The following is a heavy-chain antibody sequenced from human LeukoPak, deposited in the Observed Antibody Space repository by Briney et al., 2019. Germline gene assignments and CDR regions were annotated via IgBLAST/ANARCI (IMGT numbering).Heavy chain of an antibody. J-gene: IGHJ5*02. V-gene: IGHV1-2*02. Sequence: ASVKVSCKASGYTFTGYYMHWVRQAPGQGLEWMGWINPNSGGTNYAQKFQGRVTMTRDMSTSTVYMELSSLRSEDTAVYYCARQFNDGWFGESPGWFDPWGQGTLVTVSS. CDR1: GYTFTGYY. D-gene: IGHD3-10*01. CDR3: ARQFNDGWFGESPGWFDP. CDR2: INPNSGGT.